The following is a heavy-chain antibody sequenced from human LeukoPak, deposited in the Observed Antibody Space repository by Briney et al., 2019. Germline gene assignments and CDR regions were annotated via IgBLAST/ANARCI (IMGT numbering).Heavy chain of an antibody. D-gene: IGHD2-2*02. CDR3: ARGLVVVPAAIGY. V-gene: IGHV1-18*01. J-gene: IGHJ4*02. Sequence: ASVKVSCKASGYTFTSYGISWVRQAPGQGLEWMGWISAYNGNTNYAQKFQGRVTITADESTSTAYMELSSLRSEDTAVYYCARGLVVVPAAIGYWGQGTLVTVSS. CDR1: GYTFTSYG. CDR2: ISAYNGNT.